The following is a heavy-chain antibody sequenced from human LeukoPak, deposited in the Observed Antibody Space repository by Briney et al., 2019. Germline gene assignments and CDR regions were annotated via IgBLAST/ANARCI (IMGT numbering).Heavy chain of an antibody. CDR2: IRREGNDYAT. CDR3: TRLGGSPPYFDY. CDR1: GFTFSGTA. Sequence: GGSLRLSCAASGFTFSGTAMHWFRQASGKGLEWVGRIRREGNDYATAYAASVKGRFTISRDDSENTAYLQMDSLKTEDTAMYFCTRLGGSPPYFDYWGQGTLVTVSS. D-gene: IGHD3-16*01. J-gene: IGHJ4*02. V-gene: IGHV3-73*01.